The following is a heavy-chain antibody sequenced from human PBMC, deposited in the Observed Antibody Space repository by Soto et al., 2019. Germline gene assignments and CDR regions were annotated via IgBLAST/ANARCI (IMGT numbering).Heavy chain of an antibody. D-gene: IGHD1-1*01. CDR2: INHSGST. J-gene: IGHJ4*02. Sequence: PSETLSLTCAVYGGSLSGYYWSWIRQPPGKGLEWIGEINHSGSTNYNPSLKSRVTISVDTSKNQFSLKLSSVTAADTAVYYCARGTGDNWNVYVGCNGYWGKGNLVTVDS. CDR3: ARGTGDNWNVYVGCNGY. CDR1: GGSLSGYY. V-gene: IGHV4-34*01.